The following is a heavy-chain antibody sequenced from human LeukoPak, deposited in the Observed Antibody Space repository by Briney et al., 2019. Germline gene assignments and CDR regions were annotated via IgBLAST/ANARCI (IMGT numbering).Heavy chain of an antibody. CDR2: IYSGGST. CDR1: GFTVSSNY. CDR3: VNQISGWVY. D-gene: IGHD6-19*01. J-gene: IGHJ4*02. V-gene: IGHV3-66*01. Sequence: GGSLRLSCAASGFTVSSNYMSWVRQAPGKGLEWLSVIYSGGSTYYADSVKGRFTISRDNSKNTLYLQMSSLRPEDTAVYYCVNQISGWVYWGQGTLVTVSS.